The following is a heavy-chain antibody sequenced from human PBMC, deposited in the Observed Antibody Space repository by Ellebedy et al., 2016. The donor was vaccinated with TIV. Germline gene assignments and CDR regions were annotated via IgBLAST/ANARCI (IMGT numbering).Heavy chain of an antibody. Sequence: GESLKISXAASGFTFSSYAMHWVRQAPGKGLEWVAVISYDGSNKYYADSVKGRFTISRDNSKNTLYLQMNSLRAEDTAVYYCARDNWNGRGEDAFDIWGQGTMVTVSS. D-gene: IGHD1-20*01. V-gene: IGHV3-30-3*01. CDR1: GFTFSSYA. J-gene: IGHJ3*02. CDR3: ARDNWNGRGEDAFDI. CDR2: ISYDGSNK.